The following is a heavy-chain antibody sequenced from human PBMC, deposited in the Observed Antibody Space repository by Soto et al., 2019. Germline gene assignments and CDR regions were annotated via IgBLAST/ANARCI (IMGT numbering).Heavy chain of an antibody. V-gene: IGHV3-21*01. Sequence: EVQLVESGGGLVKPGGSLRLSCAASGFTFSSYSMNWVRQAPGKGLEWVSSISSSSSYIYYADSVKGRFTISRDNAKNSLYLHMNSLRAEDTAVYYCARGAAAHKGYWGQGTLVTVSS. CDR1: GFTFSSYS. CDR2: ISSSSSYI. J-gene: IGHJ4*02. D-gene: IGHD6-13*01. CDR3: ARGAAAHKGY.